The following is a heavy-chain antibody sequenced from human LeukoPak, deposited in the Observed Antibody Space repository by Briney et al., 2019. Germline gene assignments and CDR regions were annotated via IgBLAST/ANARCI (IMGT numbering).Heavy chain of an antibody. CDR2: IYYSGST. J-gene: IGHJ4*02. V-gene: IGHV4-61*01. CDR3: ARESGDIVAVPAVYFDY. CDR1: GGSVSSGSYY. Sequence: PSETLSLTCTVSGGSVSSGSYYWSWIRQPPGKGLEWIGYIYYSGSTNYNPSLKSRVTISVDTSKNQFSLKLSSVTAADTAVYYCARESGDIVAVPAVYFDYWGQGTLVTVSS. D-gene: IGHD2-2*01.